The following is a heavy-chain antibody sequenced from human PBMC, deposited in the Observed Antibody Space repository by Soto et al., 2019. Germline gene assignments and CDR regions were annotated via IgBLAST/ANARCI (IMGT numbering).Heavy chain of an antibody. V-gene: IGHV5-51*01. CDR2: IYPDDSDT. Sequence: GESLKISCQASGYSFSNFWIAWVRQMPGEGLEWLGIIYPDDSDTRYSPSFLGQVTISADKSIKTTYLQWSSLKASDTAIYFCASSVLVTSTMNYFDLWGQGTLVTVSS. CDR3: ASSVLVTSTMNYFDL. J-gene: IGHJ4*02. D-gene: IGHD2-8*02. CDR1: GYSFSNFW.